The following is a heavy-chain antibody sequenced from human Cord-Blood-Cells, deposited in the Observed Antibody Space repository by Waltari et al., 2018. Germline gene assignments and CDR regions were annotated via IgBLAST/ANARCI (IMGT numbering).Heavy chain of an antibody. D-gene: IGHD3-22*01. J-gene: IGHJ5*02. CDR2: IYYSWSS. CDR3: ASQYYYDSSGYFWFDP. Sequence: QVQLQESGPGLVKPSETLSLTCTVSGGSISSYYWSWIRQPPGKGLEWVGYIYYSWSSTHNPPLKSRVTISVDTSKNQCSLKLSSVTAADTAVYYCASQYYYDSSGYFWFDPWGQGTLVTVSS. CDR1: GGSISSYY. V-gene: IGHV4-59*01.